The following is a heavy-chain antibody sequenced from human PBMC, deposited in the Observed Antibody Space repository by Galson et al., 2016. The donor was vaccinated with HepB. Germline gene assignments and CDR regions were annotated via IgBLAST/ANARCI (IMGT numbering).Heavy chain of an antibody. J-gene: IGHJ3*01. Sequence: SLRLSCAASGFTVTNNYIIWVRQAPGKGLEWVSLIYSGGERRYADSVKGRFTISRDNAKNSLYLQMNSLSAEDTAVYYCATGGSRGISDAFGFWGQGTMVTVSS. CDR2: IYSGGER. V-gene: IGHV3-53*01. D-gene: IGHD3-16*01. CDR1: GFTVTNNY. CDR3: ATGGSRGISDAFGF.